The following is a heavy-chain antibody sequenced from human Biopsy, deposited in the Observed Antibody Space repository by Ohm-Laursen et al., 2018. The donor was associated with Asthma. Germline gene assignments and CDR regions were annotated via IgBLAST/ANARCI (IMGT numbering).Heavy chain of an antibody. V-gene: IGHV4-39*01. J-gene: IGHJ6*02. CDR3: VRGSSSWHHGPFHYYYGLDV. D-gene: IGHD6-13*01. Sequence: TLSLTWRLSSGSGGYMRSDNYYWGWIRQPPGKGLEWIGSIYYSGTTYYNPSLEGRVTVSADTSKNQFSLKLTSVTAADTAVYYCVRGSSSWHHGPFHYYYGLDVWGQGTTATVSS. CDR1: GGYMRSDNYY. CDR2: IYYSGTT.